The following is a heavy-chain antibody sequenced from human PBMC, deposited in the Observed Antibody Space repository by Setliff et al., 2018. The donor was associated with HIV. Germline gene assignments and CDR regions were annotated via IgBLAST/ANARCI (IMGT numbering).Heavy chain of an antibody. D-gene: IGHD2-2*01. CDR2: IYTSGST. CDR3: ARVAPKGYQLLFSSV. V-gene: IGHV4-61*02. J-gene: IGHJ6*02. CDR1: GGSISSGSYY. Sequence: SETLSLTCTVSGGSISSGSYYWSWIRQPAGKGLEWIGRIYTSGSTNYNPSLKSRVTISVDTSKNQFSLKLSSVTAADTAVYYCARVAPKGYQLLFSSVWGQGTTVTSP.